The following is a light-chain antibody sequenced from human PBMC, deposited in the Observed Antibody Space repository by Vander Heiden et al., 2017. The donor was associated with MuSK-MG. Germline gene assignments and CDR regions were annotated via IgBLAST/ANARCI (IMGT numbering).Light chain of an antibody. CDR2: DAS. Sequence: DIQMTQSPSSLSAPVGDRVTITCQASQDISNYLNWYQQKPGKAPKLLIYDASKLEKGVPSRFSGSGSGTDFTFTSSSLQPEDIATYYWQQDDNLITFGQGTRLEIK. V-gene: IGKV1-33*01. J-gene: IGKJ5*01. CDR1: QDISNY. CDR3: QQDDNLIT.